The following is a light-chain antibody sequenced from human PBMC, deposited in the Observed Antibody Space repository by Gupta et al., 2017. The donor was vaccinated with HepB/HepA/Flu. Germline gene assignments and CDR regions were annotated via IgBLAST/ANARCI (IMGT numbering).Light chain of an antibody. Sequence: EIVMTQSPVTCSLSPGERPTLFCRPSKSISSNLSWYQQKPGKAPRLLIYGASTRATGSPPRFSGSGSGANFSLTISSLQSADFAVYYCQQYNNWAPWTFGQGTKVESK. CDR1: KSISSN. CDR2: GAS. V-gene: IGKV3-15*01. CDR3: QQYNNWAPWT. J-gene: IGKJ1*01.